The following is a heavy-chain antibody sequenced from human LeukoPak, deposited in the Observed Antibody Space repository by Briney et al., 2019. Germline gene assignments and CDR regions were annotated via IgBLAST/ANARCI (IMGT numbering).Heavy chain of an antibody. V-gene: IGHV3-7*05. CDR2: IKQDGSEK. CDR1: GFTFSNYW. J-gene: IGHJ4*02. D-gene: IGHD2-15*01. CDR3: AREDQPRGTFDY. Sequence: PGGSLRLSCAASGFTFSNYWMSWVRQAPGKGLEWVANIKQDGSEKYYVDSVKGRFTISRDNAKNSLHLQMNSLRAEDTALYYCAREDQPRGTFDYWGQGILVTVSS.